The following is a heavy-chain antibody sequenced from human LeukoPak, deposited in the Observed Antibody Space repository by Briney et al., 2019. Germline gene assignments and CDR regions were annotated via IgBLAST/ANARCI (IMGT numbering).Heavy chain of an antibody. Sequence: SETLSLTCTVSRGSFTTHYWSWIRQPPGKGLEWIGYISYIGSTNYNPPLKSRVTISIDTSKNEVSLMLTSVTAADTAVYYCASDSISMNAFDAWGQGTMVTVSS. CDR2: ISYIGST. V-gene: IGHV4-59*11. D-gene: IGHD3-22*01. J-gene: IGHJ3*01. CDR1: RGSFTTHY. CDR3: ASDSISMNAFDA.